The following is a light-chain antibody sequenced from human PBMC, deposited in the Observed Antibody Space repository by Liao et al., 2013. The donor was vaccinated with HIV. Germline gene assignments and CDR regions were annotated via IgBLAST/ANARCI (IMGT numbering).Light chain of an antibody. CDR2: QDS. V-gene: IGLV3-1*01. CDR3: QVWDSNSDHYV. J-gene: IGLJ1*01. CDR1: KLVDTY. Sequence: SFELTQPPSVSVSPGQTASITCSGHKLVDTYACWYQQRPGQSPVLVIYQDSQRPSGIPERFSGSKSGNTATLTISGTQTMDEADYYCQVWDSNSDHYVFGTGTKVTVL.